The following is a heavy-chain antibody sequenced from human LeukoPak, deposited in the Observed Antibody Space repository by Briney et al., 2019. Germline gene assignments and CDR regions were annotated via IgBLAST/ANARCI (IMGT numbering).Heavy chain of an antibody. CDR2: ISGSGGST. J-gene: IGHJ4*02. V-gene: IGHV3-23*01. CDR3: AKSVVRGVTYLNFDY. CDR1: GFTFSSYA. D-gene: IGHD3-10*01. Sequence: GGSLXLSCAASGFTFSSYAMSWVRQAPGKGVEWVSAISGSGGSTYYADSVKGRFTISRDNSKNTLYLQMKSLRAEDTAVYYCAKSVVRGVTYLNFDYWGQGTLVTVSS.